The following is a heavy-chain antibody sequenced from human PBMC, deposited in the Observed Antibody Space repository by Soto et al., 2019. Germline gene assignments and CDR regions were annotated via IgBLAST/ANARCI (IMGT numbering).Heavy chain of an antibody. CDR1: GFTFSSYE. CDR2: ISSSGSTI. J-gene: IGHJ6*02. V-gene: IGHV3-48*03. CDR3: ARDESGYSYTAGMDD. Sequence: GGSLRLSCAASGFTFSSYEMNWVRQAPGKGLEWVSYISSSGSTIYYADSVKGRFTISRDNVKNSLYLQMNSLRAEDTAVYYCARDESGYSYTAGMDDWGQGTTVTVSS. D-gene: IGHD5-18*01.